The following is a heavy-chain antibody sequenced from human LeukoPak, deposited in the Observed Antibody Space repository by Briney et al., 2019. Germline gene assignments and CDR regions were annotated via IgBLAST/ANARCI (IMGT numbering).Heavy chain of an antibody. V-gene: IGHV3-7*04. CDR2: IKQDGSKK. CDR3: TRVGYIDEGIDY. D-gene: IGHD5-24*01. J-gene: IGHJ4*02. CDR1: GFTFSSYA. Sequence: GGSLRLSCAASGFTFSSYAMSWVRQAPGKGLEWVANIKQDGSKKSYVDSVKGRFTISRDNARNSLYLQMNSLRAEDTAIYYCTRVGYIDEGIDYWGQGTLVTVSS.